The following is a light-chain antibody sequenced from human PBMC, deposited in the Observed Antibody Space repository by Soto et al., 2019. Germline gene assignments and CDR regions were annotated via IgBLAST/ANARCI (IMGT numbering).Light chain of an antibody. CDR2: DAS. Sequence: EIVLTQSPATLSLSPGGRATLSCRASPSVSSYLAWYQQKPGQAPRLLIYDASNRATGIPARFSGSGSGTDFTLTISSLEPEDFAVYYCQQRSNWPPWTFGQGTKV. V-gene: IGKV3-11*01. J-gene: IGKJ1*01. CDR1: PSVSSY. CDR3: QQRSNWPPWT.